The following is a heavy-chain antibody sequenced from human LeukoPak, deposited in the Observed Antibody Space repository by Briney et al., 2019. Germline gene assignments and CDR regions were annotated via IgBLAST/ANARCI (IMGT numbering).Heavy chain of an antibody. V-gene: IGHV3-23*01. CDR2: IGSSGGSA. D-gene: IGHD2-21*02. CDR3: AKGCGGDCYRTDY. Sequence: GGSLRLSCAASGFTFSNYAMSWVRQAPGKGLEWVSAIGSSGGSARYADSVKGRFTISRDNSKNTLYLQMNSLRGEDTAAYYCAKGCGGDCYRTDYWGQGTLVTVSS. CDR1: GFTFSNYA. J-gene: IGHJ4*02.